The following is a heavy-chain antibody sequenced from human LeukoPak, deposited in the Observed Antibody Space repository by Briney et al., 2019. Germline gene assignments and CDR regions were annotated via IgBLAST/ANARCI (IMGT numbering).Heavy chain of an antibody. CDR1: GYSFRDYW. Sequence: ASVKVSCKASGYSFRDYWMHWVRQSPGQGLEWMGWINPNSGGTNYAQKFQGRVTMTRDTSISTAYMELSRLRSDDTAVYYCARVIYYYYYGMDVWGQGTTVTVSS. V-gene: IGHV1-2*02. CDR2: INPNSGGT. J-gene: IGHJ6*02. CDR3: ARVIYYYYYGMDV.